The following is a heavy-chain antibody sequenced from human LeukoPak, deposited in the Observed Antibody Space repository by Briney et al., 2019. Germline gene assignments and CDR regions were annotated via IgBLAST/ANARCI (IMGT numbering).Heavy chain of an antibody. V-gene: IGHV3-11*01. CDR3: ARDLMGIAYRGAFYY. Sequence: GGSLRLSCAASGFTFSDYYMSWIRQAPGKGLEWVSYISSSDIIYYADSVKGRFTISRDNAKNSLYLQMNSLRAEDTAVYYCARDLMGIAYRGAFYYWGQGTLVTVSS. J-gene: IGHJ4*02. CDR1: GFTFSDYY. D-gene: IGHD6-13*01. CDR2: ISSSDII.